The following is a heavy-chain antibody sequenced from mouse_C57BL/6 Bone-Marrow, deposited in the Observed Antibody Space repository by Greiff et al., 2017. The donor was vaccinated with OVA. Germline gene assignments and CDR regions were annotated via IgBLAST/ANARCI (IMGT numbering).Heavy chain of an antibody. D-gene: IGHD1-1*01. V-gene: IGHV1-59*01. CDR1: GYTFTSYW. J-gene: IGHJ3*01. CDR3: ARGYGRWFAY. CDR2: IDPSDSYT. Sequence: QVQLQQPGAELVRPGTSVKLSCKASGYTFTSYWMHWVKQRPGQGLEWIGVIDPSDSYTNYNQKFKGKATLTVDTSSSTAYMQLSSLTSEDSAVYYCARGYGRWFAYWGQGTLVTVSA.